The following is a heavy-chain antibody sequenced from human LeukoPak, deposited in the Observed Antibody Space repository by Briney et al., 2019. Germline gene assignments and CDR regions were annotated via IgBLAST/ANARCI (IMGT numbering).Heavy chain of an antibody. CDR3: ARVYAVELYFDP. J-gene: IGHJ5*02. Sequence: ASVKVSCKTSGYTFTGYYMHWVRQAPGQGLEWMGWINPNSGGTNYAQKFQGRVTMTRDTSISTAYMELSRLRSDDTAVYYCARVYAVELYFDPWGQGTLVTVSS. V-gene: IGHV1-2*02. CDR1: GYTFTGYY. CDR2: INPNSGGT. D-gene: IGHD2-8*01.